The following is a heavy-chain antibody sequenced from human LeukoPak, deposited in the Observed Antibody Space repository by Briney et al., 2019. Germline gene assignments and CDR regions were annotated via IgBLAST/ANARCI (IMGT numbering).Heavy chain of an antibody. V-gene: IGHV3-21*04. CDR2: ISSSSNFT. CDR1: GFTFSVYS. CDR3: ARNNGMDV. Sequence: GGSLRLSCAASGFTFSVYSMNWVRQSPGQGLEWVSSISSSSNFTFYADSVKGRFSISRDNAKDSLYLQINSLRAEDTALYHCARNNGMDVWGQGTTVIVSS. J-gene: IGHJ6*02.